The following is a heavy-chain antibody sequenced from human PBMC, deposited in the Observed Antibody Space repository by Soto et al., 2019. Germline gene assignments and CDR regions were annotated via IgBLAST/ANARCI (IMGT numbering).Heavy chain of an antibody. CDR1: GYTFTTYG. D-gene: IGHD3-3*01. J-gene: IGHJ3*02. CDR3: ARDPRFGVVPTYDAFDI. V-gene: IGHV1-18*01. CDR2: ISAYMGNT. Sequence: QVQLVQSGAEVKKPGASVKVSCKASGYTFTTYGISWVRQAPGQGLEGMGGISAYMGNTNNAQKLQGRVTMTTDTSTSTAYMELRSLRSDDTAVYYCARDPRFGVVPTYDAFDIWGQGTMVTVSS.